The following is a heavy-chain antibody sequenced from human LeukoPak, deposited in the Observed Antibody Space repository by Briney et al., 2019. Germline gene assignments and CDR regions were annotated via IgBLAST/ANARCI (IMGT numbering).Heavy chain of an antibody. V-gene: IGHV1-69*04. CDR1: GGTFSSYA. J-gene: IGHJ4*02. CDR3: ARGYYYDSSGYGY. D-gene: IGHD3-22*01. Sequence: GASVKVSCKSSGGTFSSYAISWVRQAPGQGLAWMGRIIPILGIANYAQKFQGRVTITADKSTSTAYMELSSLRSEDTAVYYCARGYYYDSSGYGYWGQGTLVTVSS. CDR2: IIPILGIA.